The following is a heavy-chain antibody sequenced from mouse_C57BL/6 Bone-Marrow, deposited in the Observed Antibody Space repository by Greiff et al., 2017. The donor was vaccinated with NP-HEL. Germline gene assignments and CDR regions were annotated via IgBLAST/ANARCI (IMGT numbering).Heavy chain of an antibody. CDR2: INPNNGGT. V-gene: IGHV1-26*01. D-gene: IGHD1-1*01. J-gene: IGHJ2*01. Sequence: EVQLQQSGPELVKPGASVKISCKASGYTFTDYYMNWVKQSHGKSLEWIGDINPNNGGTSYNQKFKGKATLTVDKSSSTAYMHLRSLTAECSAFYYCARGGYYYGSRDYWGQGTTLTVSS. CDR3: ARGGYYYGSRDY. CDR1: GYTFTDYY.